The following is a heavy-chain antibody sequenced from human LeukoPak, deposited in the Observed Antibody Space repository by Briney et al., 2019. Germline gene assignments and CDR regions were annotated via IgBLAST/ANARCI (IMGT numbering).Heavy chain of an antibody. J-gene: IGHJ6*03. CDR1: GFTFSNYW. CDR2: INTDETST. V-gene: IGHV3-74*01. CDR3: ARGPRYYYMDV. Sequence: GGSLRLSCAASGFTFSNYWMHWVRQAPGKGLVWVSRINTDETSTSYADSVKGRFTISRDNAKNTLYLQMNSLRAEDTAVYFCARGPRYYYMDVWGKGTTVIVPS.